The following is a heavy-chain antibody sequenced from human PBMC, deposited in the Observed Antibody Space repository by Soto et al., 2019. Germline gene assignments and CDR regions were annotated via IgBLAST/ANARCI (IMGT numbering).Heavy chain of an antibody. CDR1: GYTFTSYG. CDR3: ARSRPTIFGVDHWDYYYGMDV. Sequence: ASVKVSCKASGYTFTSYGISWVRQAPGQGLEWMGWISAYNGNTNYAQKLQGRVTMTTDTSTSTAYMELSSLRSEDTAVYYCARSRPTIFGVDHWDYYYGMDVWGQGTTVTVSS. V-gene: IGHV1-18*04. CDR2: ISAYNGNT. J-gene: IGHJ6*02. D-gene: IGHD3-3*01.